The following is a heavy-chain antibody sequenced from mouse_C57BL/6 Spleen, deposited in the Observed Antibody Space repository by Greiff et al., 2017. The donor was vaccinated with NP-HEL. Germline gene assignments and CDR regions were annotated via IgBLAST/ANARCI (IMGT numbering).Heavy chain of an antibody. CDR1: GYAFSSSW. CDR2: IYPGDGDT. J-gene: IGHJ2*01. V-gene: IGHV1-82*01. Sequence: LQESGPELVKPGASVKISCKASGYAFSSSWMNWVKQRPGKGLEWIGRIYPGDGDTNYNGKFKGKATLTADKSSSTAYMQLSSLTSEDSAVYFCARGSLDHFDYWGQGTTLTVSS. CDR3: ARGSLDHFDY.